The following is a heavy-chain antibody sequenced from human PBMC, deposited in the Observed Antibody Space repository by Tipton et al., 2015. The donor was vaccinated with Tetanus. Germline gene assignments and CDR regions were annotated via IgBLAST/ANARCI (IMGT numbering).Heavy chain of an antibody. V-gene: IGHV4-31*03. CDR2: IYFSGST. Sequence: TLSLTCTASGASISSGGYYWTWIRQHPGKGLEWIGDIYFSGSTYYNPSLRSRVTISVDTSKNEFSLKLNSVTAADTAVYYCARDQARGARGWNYFDYWGQGTLVTVSS. CDR1: GASISSGGYY. D-gene: IGHD1-26*01. J-gene: IGHJ4*02. CDR3: ARDQARGARGWNYFDY.